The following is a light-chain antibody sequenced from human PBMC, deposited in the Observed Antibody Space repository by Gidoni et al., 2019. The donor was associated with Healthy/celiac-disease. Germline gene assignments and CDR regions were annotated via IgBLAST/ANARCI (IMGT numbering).Light chain of an antibody. CDR1: SSHIGSNY. V-gene: IGLV1-47*01. CDR2: RNN. CDR3: AAWDDSLSGRV. J-gene: IGLJ3*02. Sequence: QSVLTQPPSASGTPGQSVTISCSGSSSHIGSNYVYWYQQLPGPAPKLLIYRNNQLPSGVPDRFSGSKSGTSASLAISGLRAEDEADYYCAAWDDSLSGRVFGGGTKLTVL.